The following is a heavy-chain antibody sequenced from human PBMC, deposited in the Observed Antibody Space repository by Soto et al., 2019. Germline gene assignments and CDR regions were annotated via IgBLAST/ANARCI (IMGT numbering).Heavy chain of an antibody. D-gene: IGHD6-25*01. Sequence: QVQLKESGPGLVKPSQTLSLTCTVSGGSISSGGQYWSWIRQHPGKGLEWIGYIYDSGSTYYNPXXXXXXXXXXXXXXXXXXXXXXXXXXXXXXXXXXARDAAEYYFDYWGQGTLVTVSS. CDR3: ARDAAEYYFDY. CDR2: IYDSGST. J-gene: IGHJ4*02. CDR1: GGSISSGGQY. V-gene: IGHV4-31*01.